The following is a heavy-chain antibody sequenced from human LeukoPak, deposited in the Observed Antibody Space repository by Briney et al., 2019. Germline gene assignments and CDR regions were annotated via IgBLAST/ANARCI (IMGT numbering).Heavy chain of an antibody. V-gene: IGHV4-61*02. CDR1: GGSISSGSYY. D-gene: IGHD3-16*02. Sequence: SETLSLTCTVSGGSISSGSYYWSWIRQPAGKGLEWIGRIYTSGSTNYNPSLKSRVTISVDTSKNQFSLKLSSVTAADTAVYYCARRFLRLGELSPIDYWGQGTLVTVSS. CDR3: ARRFLRLGELSPIDY. CDR2: IYTSGST. J-gene: IGHJ4*02.